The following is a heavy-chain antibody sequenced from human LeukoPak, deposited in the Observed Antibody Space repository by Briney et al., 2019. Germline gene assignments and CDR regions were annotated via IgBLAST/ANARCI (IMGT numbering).Heavy chain of an antibody. CDR2: IYYSGST. CDR1: GGSISSSSYY. V-gene: IGHV4-39*07. Sequence: SETLSLTCTVSGGSISSSSYYWGWIRQPPGKGVEWIGSIYYSGSTYYNPSLKSRVTISVDTSKNQFSLKLSSVTAADTAVYYCARRLAAPRFWFDPWGQGTLVTVSS. J-gene: IGHJ5*02. D-gene: IGHD6-25*01. CDR3: ARRLAAPRFWFDP.